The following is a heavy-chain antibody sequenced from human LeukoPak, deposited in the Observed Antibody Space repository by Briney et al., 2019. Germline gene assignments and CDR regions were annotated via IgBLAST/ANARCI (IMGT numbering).Heavy chain of an antibody. D-gene: IGHD3-3*01. CDR1: GYTFTGYY. Sequence: ASVKVSCKASGYTFTGYYMHWVRQAPGQGLEWMGWINPNSGGTNYAQKFQGRVTMTRDTSISTAYMELSRLRSDDTAVYYCARGGGFLEWLPKPDLDYWGQGTLVTVSS. J-gene: IGHJ4*02. CDR3: ARGGGFLEWLPKPDLDY. V-gene: IGHV1-2*02. CDR2: INPNSGGT.